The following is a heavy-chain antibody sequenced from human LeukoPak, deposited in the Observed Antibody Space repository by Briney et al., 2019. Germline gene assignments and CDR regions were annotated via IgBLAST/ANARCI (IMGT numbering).Heavy chain of an antibody. V-gene: IGHV3-21*01. CDR1: GFTFSSYS. CDR3: ARELGSYDSSGYYLDY. Sequence: GGSLRLSCAASGFTFSSYSMNWVRQAPGKGLEWVSSISSSSYIYYADSVKGRFTISRDNAKNSLYLQMNSLRAEDTAVYYCARELGSYDSSGYYLDYWGQGTLVTVSS. J-gene: IGHJ4*02. CDR2: ISSSSYI. D-gene: IGHD3-22*01.